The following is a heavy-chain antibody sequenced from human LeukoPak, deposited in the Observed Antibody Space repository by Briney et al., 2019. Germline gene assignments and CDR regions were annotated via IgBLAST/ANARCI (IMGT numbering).Heavy chain of an antibody. CDR3: AKVTCSGGNCWPHYYYGMDV. Sequence: PGGSLRLSCAASASTFSSYAMSWVRQAPGKGLEWVSAISVSGGNTYYADSVKGRFTISRDNSKNTLYLQMNSLRAEDTAVYYCAKVTCSGGNCWPHYYYGMDVWGQGTTVTVSS. CDR2: ISVSGGNT. J-gene: IGHJ6*02. D-gene: IGHD2-15*01. V-gene: IGHV3-23*01. CDR1: ASTFSSYA.